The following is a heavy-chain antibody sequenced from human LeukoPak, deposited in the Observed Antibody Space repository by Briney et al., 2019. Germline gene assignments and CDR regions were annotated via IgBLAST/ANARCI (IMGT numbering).Heavy chain of an antibody. CDR2: INPNGADT. J-gene: IGHJ3*02. V-gene: IGHV1-2*02. D-gene: IGHD3-22*01. Sequence: ASVKVSCKASGYTFTGYYMHWVRQAPGQRLEWMGWINPNGADTNYAQKFQGRVTMTRDTSISTAYMELSSLRSEDTAVYYCARGREEGTYYYDSSGYYYDAFDIWGQGTMVTVSS. CDR1: GYTFTGYY. CDR3: ARGREEGTYYYDSSGYYYDAFDI.